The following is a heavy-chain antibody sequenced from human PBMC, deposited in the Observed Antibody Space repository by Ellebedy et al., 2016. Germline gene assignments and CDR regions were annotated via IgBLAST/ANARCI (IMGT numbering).Heavy chain of an antibody. D-gene: IGHD1-26*01. V-gene: IGHV3-30*18. J-gene: IGHJ3*02. CDR1: GFTFSSYG. CDR2: ISYDGSNK. CDR3: AKSRSGSYSDAFDI. Sequence: GGSLRLSXAASGFTFSSYGMHWVRQAPGKGLEWVAVISYDGSNKYYADSVKGRFTISRDNSKNTLYLQMNSLRAEDTAVYYCAKSRSGSYSDAFDIWGQGTMVTVSS.